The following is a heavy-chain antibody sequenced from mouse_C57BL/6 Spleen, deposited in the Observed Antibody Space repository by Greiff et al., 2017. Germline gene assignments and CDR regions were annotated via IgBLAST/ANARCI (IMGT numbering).Heavy chain of an antibody. V-gene: IGHV5-16*01. Sequence: VMLVESEGGLVQPGSSMKLSCTASGFTFSDYYMAWVRQVPAKGLEWVANLNYDGISPYSLDSLTIRFIISRDNAKKILYLQMSSLKSEDTATDYCARVGTGTDYYAREYGGQGTSVTGSS. D-gene: IGHD4-1*01. J-gene: IGHJ4*01. CDR2: LNYDGISP. CDR3: ARVGTGTDYYAREY. CDR1: GFTFSDYY.